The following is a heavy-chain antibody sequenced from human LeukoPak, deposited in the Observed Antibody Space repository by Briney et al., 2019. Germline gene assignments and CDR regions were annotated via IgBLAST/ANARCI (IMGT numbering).Heavy chain of an antibody. V-gene: IGHV4-34*01. D-gene: IGHD6-19*01. Sequence: SETLSLTCAVYGGSFSGYYWSWIRQPPGKGLEWIGEINHSGSTNYNPSLKSRVTISVDTSKTQFSLKLSSVTAADTAVYYCARAGAVAGGKNAFDIWGQGTMVTVSS. CDR3: ARAGAVAGGKNAFDI. CDR2: INHSGST. CDR1: GGSFSGYY. J-gene: IGHJ3*02.